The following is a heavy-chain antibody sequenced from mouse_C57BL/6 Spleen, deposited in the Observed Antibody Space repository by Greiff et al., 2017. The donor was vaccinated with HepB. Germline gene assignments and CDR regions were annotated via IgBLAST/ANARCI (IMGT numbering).Heavy chain of an antibody. CDR3: ARSNYGSSYGFAY. CDR2: ISIGSSTT. J-gene: IGHJ3*01. CDR1: GFTFSDYG. V-gene: IGHV5-17*01. Sequence: EVQLVESGGGLVKPGGSLKLSCAASGFTFSDYGMHWVRQAPEKGLEWVAYISIGSSTTYYADTVKGRVTISRDNAKNTLFLQMTSLMSEDSAMYYCARSNYGSSYGFAYWGQGTPVTVSA. D-gene: IGHD1-1*01.